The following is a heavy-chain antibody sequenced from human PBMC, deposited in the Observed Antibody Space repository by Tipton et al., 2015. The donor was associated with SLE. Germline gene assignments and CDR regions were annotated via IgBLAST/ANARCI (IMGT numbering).Heavy chain of an antibody. CDR1: GGSISSYY. CDR3: ARGPGRDWFDP. CDR2: IYYSGST. J-gene: IGHJ5*02. Sequence: LRLSCTVSGGSISSYYWSWIRQPPGKGLEWIGYIYYSGSTNYNPSLKSRVTISVDTSKNQFSLKLSSVTAADTAVYYCARGPGRDWFDPWGQGTLVTVSS. V-gene: IGHV4-59*12.